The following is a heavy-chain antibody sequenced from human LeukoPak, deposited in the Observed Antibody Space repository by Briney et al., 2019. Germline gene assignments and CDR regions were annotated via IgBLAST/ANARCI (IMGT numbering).Heavy chain of an antibody. V-gene: IGHV1-2*06. J-gene: IGHJ4*02. Sequence: ASVKVSCKASGYTFTGYYMHWVRQAPGQGLEWMGRINPNSGGTNYAQKFQGRVTMTRDTSISTAYMELSRLRSDDTAVYYCARGGKAAAGTERAVAASFDYWGQGTLVTVSS. D-gene: IGHD6-13*01. CDR1: GYTFTGYY. CDR3: ARGGKAAAGTERAVAASFDY. CDR2: INPNSGGT.